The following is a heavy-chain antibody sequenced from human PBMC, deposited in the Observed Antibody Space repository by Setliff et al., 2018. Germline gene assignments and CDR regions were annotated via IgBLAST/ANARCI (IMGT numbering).Heavy chain of an antibody. J-gene: IGHJ4*01. CDR1: GGSISTTNYF. CDR2: LYYTGAT. D-gene: IGHD3-9*01. CDR3: ARGYFDWFFED. V-gene: IGHV4-39*07. Sequence: PSETLSLTCTVSGGSISTTNYFWGWIRQPPGGGLEWIGILYYTGATYYNPSLKSRVTISVDTPNNQFSLKLSSVTAADTAVFYCARGYFDWFFEDWGHGTLVTVSS.